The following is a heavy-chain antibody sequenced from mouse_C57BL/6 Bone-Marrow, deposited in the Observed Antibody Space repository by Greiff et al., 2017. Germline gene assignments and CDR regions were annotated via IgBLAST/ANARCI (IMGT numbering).Heavy chain of an antibody. CDR1: GYTFTSYG. CDR2: IYPRSGNT. V-gene: IGHV1-81*01. J-gene: IGHJ2*01. Sequence: QVQLQQSGAELARPGASVKLSCKASGYTFTSYGISWVKQRTGQGLEWIGAIYPRSGNTYYNEKFKGKATLTADKSSSTAYMGLRSLTSEDSAVYFCARRDIYYGYDAFDYWGQGTTLTVSS. D-gene: IGHD2-2*01. CDR3: ARRDIYYGYDAFDY.